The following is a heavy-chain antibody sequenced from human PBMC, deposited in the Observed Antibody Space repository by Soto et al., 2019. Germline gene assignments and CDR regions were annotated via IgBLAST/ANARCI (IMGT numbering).Heavy chain of an antibody. V-gene: IGHV1-18*01. CDR2: ISAYNGNT. CDR1: GYTFTSYG. CDR3: ARLLFPYLRQIDP. Sequence: ASVKVSCKASGYTFTSYGISWVRQAPGQGLEWMGWISAYNGNTNYAQKLQGSVTMTTDTSTSTAYMELRSLRPDDTAVYYCARLLFPYLRQIDPWGQGTLVTVSS. D-gene: IGHD1-26*01. J-gene: IGHJ5*02.